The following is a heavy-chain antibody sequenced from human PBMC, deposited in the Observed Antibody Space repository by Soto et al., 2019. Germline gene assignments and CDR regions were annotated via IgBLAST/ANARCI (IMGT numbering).Heavy chain of an antibody. CDR1: EFSLDTNGVG. CDR2: IYWDDDK. J-gene: IGHJ4*02. V-gene: IGHV2-5*02. D-gene: IGHD2-15*01. Sequence: GSGPTLVNPTQTLTLTCTFSEFSLDTNGVGVGWIRQPPGKALEWLALIYWDDDKLYSPSLKSRLTITKDTSKNQVVLTMTNMDPVDTATYYCAHNSPTYCSGGSCYPDYFDYWGQGTLVTVSS. CDR3: AHNSPTYCSGGSCYPDYFDY.